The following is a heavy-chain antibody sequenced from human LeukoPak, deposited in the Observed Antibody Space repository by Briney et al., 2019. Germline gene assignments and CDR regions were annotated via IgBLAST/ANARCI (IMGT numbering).Heavy chain of an antibody. J-gene: IGHJ4*02. CDR1: GFTFSSYG. V-gene: IGHV3-30*02. Sequence: LPGGSLRLSCAASGFTFSSYGMHWVRQAPGKGLEWVAFIRYDGSNKYYADSVKGRFTISRDNSKNTLYLQMNSLRAEDTAVYYCAKGLTAVVRAPMESRGQGTLVTVSS. CDR2: IRYDGSNK. D-gene: IGHD3-10*01. CDR3: AKGLTAVVRAPMES.